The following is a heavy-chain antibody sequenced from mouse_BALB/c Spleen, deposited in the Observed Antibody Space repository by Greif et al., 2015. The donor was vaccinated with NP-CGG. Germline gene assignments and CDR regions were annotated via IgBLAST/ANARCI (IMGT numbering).Heavy chain of an antibody. Sequence: EVKLVESGGGLVKPGGSLKLSCAASGFTFSDYYMYWVRQTPEKRLEWVATISDGGSYTYYPDSVKGRFTISRDNTKNNLYLQMSSLKSEDTAMYYCARGDYYGYNAMDYWGQGTSVTVSS. V-gene: IGHV5-4*02. D-gene: IGHD1-2*01. J-gene: IGHJ4*01. CDR2: ISDGGSYT. CDR1: GFTFSDYY. CDR3: ARGDYYGYNAMDY.